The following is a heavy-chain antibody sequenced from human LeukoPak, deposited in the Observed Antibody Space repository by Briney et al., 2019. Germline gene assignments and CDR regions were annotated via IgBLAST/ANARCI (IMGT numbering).Heavy chain of an antibody. J-gene: IGHJ5*02. CDR2: IKHSGST. V-gene: IGHV4-34*01. CDR3: ARLYIGGYSRSTNYNWFDP. CDR1: GGSFSGYY. Sequence: PSETLSPTCAVYGGSFSGYYAGWIRHPPGNGMEWIGEIKHSGSTNSNPAIKSRVTISVDTSKNQFSLNLTSGTAADTAVYYCARLYIGGYSRSTNYNWFDPWGEGTLVTVSS. D-gene: IGHD6-13*01.